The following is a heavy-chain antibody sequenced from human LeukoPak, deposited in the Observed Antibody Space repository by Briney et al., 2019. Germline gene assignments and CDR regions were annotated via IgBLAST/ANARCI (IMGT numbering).Heavy chain of an antibody. CDR2: ISYDGSNK. V-gene: IGHV3-30-3*01. CDR1: GFTFSSYA. CDR3: ARWSPMVRGVPDY. J-gene: IGHJ4*02. Sequence: GGSLRLSCAASGFTFSSYAMHWVRQAPGKGLEWVAVISYDGSNKYYADSVKGRFTISRDNAKNSLYLQMNSLRAEDTAVYYCARWSPMVRGVPDYWGQGTLVTVSS. D-gene: IGHD3-10*01.